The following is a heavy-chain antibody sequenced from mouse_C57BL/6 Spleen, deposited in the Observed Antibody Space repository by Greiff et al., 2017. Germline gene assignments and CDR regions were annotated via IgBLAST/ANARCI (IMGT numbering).Heavy chain of an antibody. D-gene: IGHD2-5*01. CDR2: LYPGDGDT. CDR1: GYAFSSSW. Sequence: QVQLKESGPELVKPGASVKISCKASGYAFSSSWMNWVKQRPGKGLEWIGRLYPGDGDTNYNGKFKGKATLTADKSSSTAYMQLSSLTSEDSAVYFCARSNYHAYWGQGTLVTVSA. J-gene: IGHJ3*01. V-gene: IGHV1-82*01. CDR3: ARSNYHAY.